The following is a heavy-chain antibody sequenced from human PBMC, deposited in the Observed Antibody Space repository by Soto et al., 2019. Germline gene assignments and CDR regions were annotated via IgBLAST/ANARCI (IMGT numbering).Heavy chain of an antibody. CDR2: ISAYNGNT. CDR3: AREGNRFLWFGESNWFDP. Sequence: QVQLVQSGAEVKKPGASVKVSCKASGYTFTSYGISWVRQAPGQGLEWMGWISAYNGNTNYAQKLQGRVTMTTDTSTSTAYMELRILRSDDTAVYYCAREGNRFLWFGESNWFDPWGQGTLVTVSS. V-gene: IGHV1-18*01. J-gene: IGHJ5*02. D-gene: IGHD3-10*01. CDR1: GYTFTSYG.